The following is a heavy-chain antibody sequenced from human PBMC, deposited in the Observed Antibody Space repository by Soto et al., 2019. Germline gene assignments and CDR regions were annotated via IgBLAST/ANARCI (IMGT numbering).Heavy chain of an antibody. CDR1: GYTFTSYG. D-gene: IGHD6-13*01. Sequence: QVQLVQSGAEVKKPGASVKVSCKASGYTFTSYGISWVRQAPGQGLEWMGWISAYTGNTNYAQKLQGRVTMTTDTSTSTAYMEVRSLRSDDTAVYYCARVSSSWYYYYGMDVWGQGTTVTVSS. CDR2: ISAYTGNT. CDR3: ARVSSSWYYYYGMDV. V-gene: IGHV1-18*01. J-gene: IGHJ6*02.